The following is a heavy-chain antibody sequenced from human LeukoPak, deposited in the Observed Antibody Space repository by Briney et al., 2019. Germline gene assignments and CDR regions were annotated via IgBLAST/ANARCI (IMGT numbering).Heavy chain of an antibody. V-gene: IGHV5-51*01. D-gene: IGHD2-2*01. CDR1: GYSFTSYW. CDR2: IYPGDSDT. Sequence: GESLKISCKGSGYSFTSYWIGWVRQMPGKGLEWMGIIYPGDSDTRYSPSYQGQVTISADKSISTAYLQWSSLKASDTAMYYCARQSVPASNWFDPWGQGTLVTVSS. J-gene: IGHJ5*02. CDR3: ARQSVPASNWFDP.